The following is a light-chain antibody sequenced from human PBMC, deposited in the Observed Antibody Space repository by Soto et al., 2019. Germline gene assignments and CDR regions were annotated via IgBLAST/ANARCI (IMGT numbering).Light chain of an antibody. J-gene: IGKJ1*01. CDR2: GAS. CDR1: QSVSSSF. CDR3: QQDVSSPWA. Sequence: EIVLAQSPGTLSLSPGESATLSCRASQSVSSSFLAWYQQKAGQAPRLLIYGASRRATGIPDRFSGSGSGTDFTLTISRLEPEDFAVDYCQQDVSSPWAFGQGTKVE. V-gene: IGKV3-20*01.